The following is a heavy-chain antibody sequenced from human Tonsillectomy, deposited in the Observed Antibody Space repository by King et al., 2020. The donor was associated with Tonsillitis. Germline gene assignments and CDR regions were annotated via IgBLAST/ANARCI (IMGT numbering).Heavy chain of an antibody. Sequence: QLVQSGAEVKKPGASVKVSCEASGYTFTNYYIHWVRQAPGQGLEWMGIITPSGGSTTYAQKFQGRVTVTRDTSTSTVYMELSSLRSEDTAVYYCASTIFGVADYYFDNWGQGTLVTVSS. CDR3: ASTIFGVADYYFDN. V-gene: IGHV1-46*03. CDR2: ITPSGGST. J-gene: IGHJ4*02. CDR1: GYTFTNYY. D-gene: IGHD3-3*01.